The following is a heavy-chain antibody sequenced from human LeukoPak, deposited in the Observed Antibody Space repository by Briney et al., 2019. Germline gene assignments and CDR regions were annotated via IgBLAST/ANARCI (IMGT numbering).Heavy chain of an antibody. CDR3: ARESIAVAGAPFDY. CDR1: GFTFSSYW. J-gene: IGHJ4*02. Sequence: GGSLRLSCAASGFTFSSYWMSWVRQAPGKGLEWVSYISSGSTIYDADSVKGRFTISRDNAKNSLYLQMNSLGAEDTAVYYCARESIAVAGAPFDYWGQGTLVTVSS. CDR2: ISSGSTI. D-gene: IGHD6-19*01. V-gene: IGHV3-48*04.